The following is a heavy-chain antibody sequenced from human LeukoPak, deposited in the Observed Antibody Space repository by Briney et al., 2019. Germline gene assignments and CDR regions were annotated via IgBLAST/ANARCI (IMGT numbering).Heavy chain of an antibody. Sequence: PGGSLRLSCAASGFTFSSYAMSWVRQAPGKGLEWVSSISSSSTYIHYADSVKGRFTISRDNAQNSLYLPMNSLRVEDTAVYYCARDSGYCSSTGCYVHYFDYWGQGTLVTVSS. D-gene: IGHD2-2*01. CDR2: ISSSSTYI. CDR1: GFTFSSYA. CDR3: ARDSGYCSSTGCYVHYFDY. J-gene: IGHJ4*02. V-gene: IGHV3-21*01.